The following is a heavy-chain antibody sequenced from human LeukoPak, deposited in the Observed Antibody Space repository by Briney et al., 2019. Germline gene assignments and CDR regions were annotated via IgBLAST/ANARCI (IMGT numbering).Heavy chain of an antibody. CDR2: ISSGSKSI. V-gene: IGHV3-21*01. CDR3: ARDYFYCGGDCFVDA. D-gene: IGHD2-21*02. CDR1: GFSFSGYI. Sequence: GGSLRLSCVASGFSFSGYIMNWVRQAPGKGLEWVSSISSGSKSIYDADSVKGRFTVSRDNAKNSLYLQMNSLTVEDTAVYYCARDYFYCGGDCFVDAWGQGTLVTVSS. J-gene: IGHJ5*02.